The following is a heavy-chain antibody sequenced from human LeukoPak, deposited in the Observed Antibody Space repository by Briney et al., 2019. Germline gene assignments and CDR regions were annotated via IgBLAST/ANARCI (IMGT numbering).Heavy chain of an antibody. CDR3: AKTKLGYCSGGSCYSRHYRLDY. Sequence: SVKVSCKASGGTFSSYAISWVRQAPGQGLEWMGGIIPIFGTANYAQKFQGRVTITADKSTSTAYMELSSLRSEDTAVYYCAKTKLGYCSGGSCYSRHYRLDYWGQGTLVTVSS. CDR2: IIPIFGTA. J-gene: IGHJ4*02. V-gene: IGHV1-69*06. D-gene: IGHD2-15*01. CDR1: GGTFSSYA.